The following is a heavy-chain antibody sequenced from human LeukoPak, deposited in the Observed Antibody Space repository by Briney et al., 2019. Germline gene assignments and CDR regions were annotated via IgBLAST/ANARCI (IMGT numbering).Heavy chain of an antibody. J-gene: IGHJ4*02. D-gene: IGHD4-17*01. V-gene: IGHV3-23*01. CDR3: AKDIHGDYGGLDY. CDR1: GFTFSTYA. CDR2: IINNGGST. Sequence: GGSLRLSCAASGFTFSTYAMNWVRQAPGKGLEWVSTIINNGGSTSYADSVKGRFTISRDNSKKTVYLQMNSLTAEDTAVYYCAKDIHGDYGGLDYWGQGTLVTVSS.